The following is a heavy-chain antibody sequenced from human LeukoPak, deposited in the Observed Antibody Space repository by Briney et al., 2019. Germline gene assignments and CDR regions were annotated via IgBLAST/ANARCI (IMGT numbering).Heavy chain of an antibody. J-gene: IGHJ5*02. V-gene: IGHV4-38-2*02. D-gene: IGHD6-19*01. Sequence: KPSETLSLTCTVSGYSISSGYYWGWIRPPPGKGLEWIGSIYHSGSTYYNPSLKSRVTISVDTAKNQFSLKLSSVTAADTAVYYCARDRSFGSGWLYNWFDPGGQGTLVTVSS. CDR1: GYSISSGYY. CDR2: IYHSGST. CDR3: ARDRSFGSGWLYNWFDP.